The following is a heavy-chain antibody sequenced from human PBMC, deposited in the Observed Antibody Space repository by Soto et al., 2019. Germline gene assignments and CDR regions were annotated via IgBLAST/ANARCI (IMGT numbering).Heavy chain of an antibody. J-gene: IGHJ4*02. CDR3: ARDLWGAAAAADY. CDR2: IYHSGST. Sequence: SETLSLTCAVSGGSISSSNWWSWVRQPPGKGLEWIGEIYHSGSTNYNPSLKSRVTISVDKSKNQFSLKLSSVTAADTAVYYCARDLWGAAAAADYWGQGTLVTVSS. CDR1: GGSISSSNW. V-gene: IGHV4-4*02. D-gene: IGHD6-13*01.